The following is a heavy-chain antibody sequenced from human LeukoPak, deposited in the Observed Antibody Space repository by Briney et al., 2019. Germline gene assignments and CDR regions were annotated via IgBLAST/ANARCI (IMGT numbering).Heavy chain of an antibody. CDR1: GFTVNNNY. J-gene: IGHJ6*02. D-gene: IGHD6-19*01. CDR2: IYSGGST. V-gene: IGHV3-53*05. Sequence: GGSLRLSCAASGFTVNNNYMSWVRQAPGKGLEWVSIIYSGGSTYYTDSVKGRFTISRDNSKNTLYLQMNSLRAEDTAVYYCARDLDGSGWSTPYYYYGMDVWGQGTTVTVSS. CDR3: ARDLDGSGWSTPYYYYGMDV.